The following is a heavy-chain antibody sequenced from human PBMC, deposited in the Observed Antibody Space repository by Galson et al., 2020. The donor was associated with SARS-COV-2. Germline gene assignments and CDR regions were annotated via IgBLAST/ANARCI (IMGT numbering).Heavy chain of an antibody. CDR1: GYSFNSYW. D-gene: IGHD3-10*01. CDR2: IYPGDSDT. V-gene: IGHV5-51*01. CDR3: ARFGVIDLTCCGDAFDI. Sequence: GESLKIPCQGPGYSFNSYWIGRVRQMPGKGLEWMGIIYPGDSDTRYSPSFQGQVTISADKSISTAYLQWSSLKASDTAMYYCARFGVIDLTCCGDAFDIWGQGTMVTVSS. J-gene: IGHJ3*02.